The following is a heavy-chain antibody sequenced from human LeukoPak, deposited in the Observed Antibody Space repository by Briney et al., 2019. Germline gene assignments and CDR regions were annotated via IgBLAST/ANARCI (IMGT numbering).Heavy chain of an antibody. D-gene: IGHD3-10*01. CDR1: GGSFSGYY. CDR3: ARGPLMYYYGSGSPFWY. V-gene: IGHV4-34*01. J-gene: IGHJ4*02. Sequence: SGTLSLTCAVYGGSFSGYYWSWIRQPPGKGLEWIGEINHSGSTNYNPSLKSRVTISVDTSKNQFSLKLSSVTAADTAVYYCARGPLMYYYGSGSPFWYWGQGTLVTVSS. CDR2: INHSGST.